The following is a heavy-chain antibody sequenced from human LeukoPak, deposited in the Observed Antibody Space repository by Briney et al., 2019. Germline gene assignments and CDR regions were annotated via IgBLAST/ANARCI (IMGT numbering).Heavy chain of an antibody. D-gene: IGHD5-12*01. Sequence: PGGSLRLSCAASGFTFSDYYMSWIRQAPGKGLEWVSYISSSGSTIYYADSVKGRFTISRDNAKNSLYLQMNSLRAEDTAVYYCARVRPAWLRFSHYYYMDVWGKGTTVTVSS. J-gene: IGHJ6*03. CDR2: ISSSGSTI. CDR3: ARVRPAWLRFSHYYYMDV. CDR1: GFTFSDYY. V-gene: IGHV3-11*04.